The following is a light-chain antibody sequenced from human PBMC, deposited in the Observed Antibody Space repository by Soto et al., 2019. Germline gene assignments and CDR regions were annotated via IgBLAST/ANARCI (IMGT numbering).Light chain of an antibody. J-gene: IGKJ4*01. Sequence: EIVMTQSPATLSVSPGERAPLSCRASQSVRSNLAWYQQKPGQAPRLLVYGATTRATGIPARFSGSGSGTEFTLTISSLQSEEFADYYCQRYNNWPLTFGGGTRVKIK. V-gene: IGKV3-15*01. CDR2: GAT. CDR3: QRYNNWPLT. CDR1: QSVRSN.